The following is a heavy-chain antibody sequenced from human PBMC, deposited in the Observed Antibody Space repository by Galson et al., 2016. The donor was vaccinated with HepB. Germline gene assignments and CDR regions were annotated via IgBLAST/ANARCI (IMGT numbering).Heavy chain of an antibody. J-gene: IGHJ1*01. V-gene: IGHV4-59*11. Sequence: ETLSLTCTVSGGSISNHSWSWIRQPPGKEPEWIGYLYSSGSTDYSPPLRSRVTISLDTSRNQFSLRLGSVTAADTAVYFCVGGGGGGWFEYFQHWGQGTLVTVSS. CDR3: VGGGGGGWFEYFQH. CDR1: GGSISNHS. CDR2: LYSSGST. D-gene: IGHD6-19*01.